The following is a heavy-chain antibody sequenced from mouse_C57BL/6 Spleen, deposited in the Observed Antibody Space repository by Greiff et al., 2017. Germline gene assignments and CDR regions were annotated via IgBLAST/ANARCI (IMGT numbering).Heavy chain of an antibody. Sequence: VKLQESGAELVKPGASVKLSCKASGYTFTEYTIHWVKQRPGQGLEWIGWFYPGSGSIKYNEKFKDKATLTAGKSSSTVYLELSRLTSEDSAVYFCAGHGVAYYRRYFDVWGTGTTVTVSS. CDR3: AGHGVAYYRRYFDV. D-gene: IGHD2-12*01. CDR2: FYPGSGSI. CDR1: GYTFTEYT. J-gene: IGHJ1*03. V-gene: IGHV1-62-2*01.